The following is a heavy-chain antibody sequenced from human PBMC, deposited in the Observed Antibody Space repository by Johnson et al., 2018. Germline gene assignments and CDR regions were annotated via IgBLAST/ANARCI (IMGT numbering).Heavy chain of an antibody. J-gene: IGHJ4*02. D-gene: IGHD2-2*02. CDR1: GGSINNSSYY. CDR2: IFHLGTT. Sequence: QVQLQESGPRLVKPSETLSLTCSVSGGSINNSSYYWVWMRQNPGKGLEWIGSIFHLGTTSFQPSLRSRLAISIDISKNQFSLDVTSMTPADTAVYYCARGLGAIAEDSWGQGILVTVSS. V-gene: IGHV4-39*07. CDR3: ARGLGAIAEDS.